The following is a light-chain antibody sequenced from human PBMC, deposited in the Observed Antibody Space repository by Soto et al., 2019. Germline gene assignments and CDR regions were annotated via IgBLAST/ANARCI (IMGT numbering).Light chain of an antibody. J-gene: IGKJ5*01. CDR1: QSVSSNY. Sequence: EIVLTQSPGTLSLSPGERATLSCRASQSVSSNYLAGYQQKPGQAPRLLIYGASSRATGIPDRFSGSGSGTDFTLTISRLEPEDFAVYYCQQYDTSPPRVTFGQGTRLEIK. V-gene: IGKV3-20*01. CDR2: GAS. CDR3: QQYDTSPPRVT.